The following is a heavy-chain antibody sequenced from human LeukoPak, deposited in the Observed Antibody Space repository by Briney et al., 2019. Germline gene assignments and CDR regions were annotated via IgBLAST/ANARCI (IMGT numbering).Heavy chain of an antibody. J-gene: IGHJ4*02. CDR1: GGSISSGGYY. CDR3: ARVEPGGCSICF. V-gene: IGHV4-31*03. CDR2: IYYSGST. D-gene: IGHD5-18*01. Sequence: SETLSLTCTVSGGSISSGGYYWCWIRQHPGKGLEWIGYIYYSGSTYYNPSLKSRVTISVDTSKNQFSLKLSSVTAADTAVYYCARVEPGGCSICFWGQVTLVTVSS.